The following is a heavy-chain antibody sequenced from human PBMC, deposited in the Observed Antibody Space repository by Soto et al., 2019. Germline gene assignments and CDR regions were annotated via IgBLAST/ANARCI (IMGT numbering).Heavy chain of an antibody. CDR3: AREVRGMDV. CDR1: GGSISSYY. J-gene: IGHJ6*02. CDR2: LYYSGNT. V-gene: IGHV4-59*01. D-gene: IGHD1-1*01. Sequence: QVQLQESGPGLVKPSETRSLTCTVSGGSISSYYWSWIRQPPGKGLEWIGYLYYSGNTNYNPSLTSRVTISVDTSKNQFSLKLSSVTAADTAVYYCAREVRGMDVWGQGTTVTVSS.